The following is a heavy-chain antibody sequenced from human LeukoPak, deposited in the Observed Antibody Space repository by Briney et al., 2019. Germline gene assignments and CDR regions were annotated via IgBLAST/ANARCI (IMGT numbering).Heavy chain of an antibody. V-gene: IGHV1-18*01. Sequence: ASVRVSCKASGYTFTKYGITWVRQAPGQGLEWMGWISTYNGNTNYARKLQGRVTMTTDTSTSTAYMELRSLISDDAAVYYCARGDDYGDYWGLYWGQGTLVTVSS. CDR3: ARGDDYGDYWGLY. D-gene: IGHD4-17*01. CDR1: GYTFTKYG. CDR2: ISTYNGNT. J-gene: IGHJ4*02.